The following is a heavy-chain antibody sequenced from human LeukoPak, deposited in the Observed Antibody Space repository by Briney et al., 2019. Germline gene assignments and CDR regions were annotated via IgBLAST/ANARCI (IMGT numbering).Heavy chain of an antibody. CDR2: IYYNGST. Sequence: PSETLSLTCTVSGGSISSSSYYWGWLRQPPGKGLEWIGSIYYNGSTYYNPSLKSRVTISVDTSKNQFSLKLSSVTAADTAVYYCARHGAEGEYYYYYYTDVWGKGTTVTVSS. CDR1: GGSISSSSYY. CDR3: ARHGAEGEYYYYYYTDV. V-gene: IGHV4-39*01. J-gene: IGHJ6*03. D-gene: IGHD3-10*01.